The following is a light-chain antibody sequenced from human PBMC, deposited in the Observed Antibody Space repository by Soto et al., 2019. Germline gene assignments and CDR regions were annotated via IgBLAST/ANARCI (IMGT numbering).Light chain of an antibody. V-gene: IGKV3-20*01. CDR1: QSVSSSSY. J-gene: IGKJ2*01. CDR3: RQYGSSPSYT. CDR2: GAS. Sequence: EIVLTQSPGTLSLSPGERATLSCRASQSVSSSSYLAWYQQKPGQDPRLLIYGASSRATGIPDRFSGSGSAQDFALTISSLELEDFGVYYCRQYGSSPSYTFGQGTQLEIK.